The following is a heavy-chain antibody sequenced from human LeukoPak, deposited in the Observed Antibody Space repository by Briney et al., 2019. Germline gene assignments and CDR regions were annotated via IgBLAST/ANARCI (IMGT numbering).Heavy chain of an antibody. V-gene: IGHV1-2*02. CDR2: INPNSGGT. Sequence: ASVKVSCKASGYTFTGYYMHWVRQAPGQGLEWMGWINPNSGGTNYAQKFQGRVTMTRDTSISTAYMELSRLRSDDTAVYYCARGIVPAAISPGVWFDPWGQGTLVTASS. CDR3: ARGIVPAAISPGVWFDP. D-gene: IGHD2-2*01. J-gene: IGHJ5*02. CDR1: GYTFTGYY.